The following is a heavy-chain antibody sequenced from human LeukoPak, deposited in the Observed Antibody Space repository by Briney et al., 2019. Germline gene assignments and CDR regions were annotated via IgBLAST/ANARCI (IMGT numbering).Heavy chain of an antibody. CDR3: ARLRPYSSTWYAYYGMDV. CDR2: IKPDGTQN. D-gene: IGHD6-13*01. J-gene: IGHJ6*02. CDR1: GFTFSSYW. V-gene: IGHV3-7*04. Sequence: GGSLRLSCAASGFTFSSYWMTWVRQAPGKGLEWVANIKPDGTQNYYVDSVKGRFTISRDNAKNSLYLQMNSLRADETAVYYCARLRPYSSTWYAYYGMDVWGQGTLVTVSS.